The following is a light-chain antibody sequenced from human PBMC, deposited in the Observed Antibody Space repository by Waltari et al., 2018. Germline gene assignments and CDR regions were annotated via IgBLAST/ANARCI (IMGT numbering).Light chain of an antibody. J-gene: IGKJ2*01. CDR2: AAS. CDR1: QTISTY. V-gene: IGKV1-39*01. CDR3: QQSYSTPHT. Sequence: DIQMTQSPSSLSASIGDRVTITCRASQTISTYLNWYQQKPGKAHKLLIYAASSLQSAVPSRFSGSGSGTDFTLTISSLQPEDFATYYCQQSYSTPHTFGQGTKLEIK.